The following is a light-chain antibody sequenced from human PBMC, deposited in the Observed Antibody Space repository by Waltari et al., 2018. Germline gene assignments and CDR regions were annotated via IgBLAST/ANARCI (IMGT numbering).Light chain of an antibody. CDR1: SSDVGSSNL. CDR3: SSYAGNRSVV. Sequence: QSALTQPASVSGSPGQSLTVSCTGTSSDVGSSNLVSWYQQHPGKAPKLLIFEVSQLPSGISNRFSGSKSGNTASLTVSGLQAEDGADYYCSSYAGNRSVVFGGGTKLTVL. J-gene: IGLJ2*01. V-gene: IGLV2-23*02. CDR2: EVS.